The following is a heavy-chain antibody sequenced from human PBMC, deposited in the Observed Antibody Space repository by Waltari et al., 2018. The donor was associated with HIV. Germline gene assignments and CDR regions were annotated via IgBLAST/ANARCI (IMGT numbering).Heavy chain of an antibody. Sequence: EVQLVESGGGLVQPGGSLRLSCAASGFTVSSNYMSWVRQAPGKGRVWFSVIYSRGSTYYADSVKGRFTISRDHSKNTLYLQMNSLRAEDTAVYYCASIAYCGGDCYPRGMDVWGQGTTVTVSS. D-gene: IGHD2-21*02. CDR3: ASIAYCGGDCYPRGMDV. J-gene: IGHJ6*02. CDR1: GFTVSSNY. V-gene: IGHV3-66*01. CDR2: IYSRGST.